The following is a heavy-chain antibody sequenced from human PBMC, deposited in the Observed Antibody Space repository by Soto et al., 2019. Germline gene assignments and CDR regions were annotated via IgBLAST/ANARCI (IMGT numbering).Heavy chain of an antibody. CDR2: IGTNNGDT. CDR3: ARDRSTHDY. CDR1: GYTFNSYG. V-gene: IGHV1-18*01. J-gene: IGHJ4*02. D-gene: IGHD1-1*01. Sequence: QVHLVQSGVEVKKPGASVKVSCKASGYTFNSYGISWVRQAPEQGLEWMGWIGTNNGDTNYAQKFQGRIIITRDTSTSTDYMELRSLTSDDTAVYYCARDRSTHDYWGQGTLVTVSS.